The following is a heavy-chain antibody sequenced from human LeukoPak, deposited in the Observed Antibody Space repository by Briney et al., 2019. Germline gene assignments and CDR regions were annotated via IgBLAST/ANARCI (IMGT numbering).Heavy chain of an antibody. V-gene: IGHV4-61*01. D-gene: IGHD3-10*01. CDR3: ARDRATMVRGVIRAFDI. Sequence: SETLSLTCTVSGGSVSSGSYYWSWIRQPPGKGLEWIGYIYYSGSTNYNPSLKSRVTISVDTSKSQFSLKLSSVTAADTAVYYCARDRATMVRGVIRAFDIWGQGTMVTVSS. CDR2: IYYSGST. J-gene: IGHJ3*02. CDR1: GGSVSSGSYY.